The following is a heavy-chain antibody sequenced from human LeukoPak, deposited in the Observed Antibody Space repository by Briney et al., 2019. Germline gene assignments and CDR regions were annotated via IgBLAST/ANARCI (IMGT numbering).Heavy chain of an antibody. CDR2: IYTSGST. Sequence: SETLSLTCTVSGGSISSGSYYWSWIRQPAGKGLEWIGHIYTSGSTNYNPSLKSRVSISVDTSKNQFSLKLSSVTAADTAMYYCARVSGYDWESFYDYWGQGSLITVSS. CDR3: ARVSGYDWESFYDY. J-gene: IGHJ4*02. V-gene: IGHV4-61*09. CDR1: GGSISSGSYY. D-gene: IGHD5-12*01.